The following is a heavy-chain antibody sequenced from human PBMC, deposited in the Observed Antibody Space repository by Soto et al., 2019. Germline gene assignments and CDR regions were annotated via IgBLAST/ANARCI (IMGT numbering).Heavy chain of an antibody. Sequence: QVQLVESGGGVVQPGRSLRLSCAASGFTFSSYAMHWVRQAPGKGLEWVAVISYDGSNKYYADSVKGRFTISRDNSKSTLYLQMNSLRADDTAVYYCASGYSNYTYYCGMDVWGQGTTVTVSS. J-gene: IGHJ6*02. CDR2: ISYDGSNK. V-gene: IGHV3-30-3*01. CDR1: GFTFSSYA. CDR3: ASGYSNYTYYCGMDV. D-gene: IGHD4-4*01.